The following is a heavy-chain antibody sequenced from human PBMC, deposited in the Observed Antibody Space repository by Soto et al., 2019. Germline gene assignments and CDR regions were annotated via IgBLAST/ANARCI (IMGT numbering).Heavy chain of an antibody. CDR3: ARVPRGDATPLNWFAP. Sequence: ASVKVSCKASGYTFTSYAMHWVRQAPGQRLEWMGWINAGNGNTKYSQKFQGRVTITRDTSASTAYMELSSLRSEDTAVYYCARVPRGDATPLNWFAPWGQGTLVTVSS. CDR2: INAGNGNT. J-gene: IGHJ5*02. V-gene: IGHV1-3*01. D-gene: IGHD2-15*01. CDR1: GYTFTSYA.